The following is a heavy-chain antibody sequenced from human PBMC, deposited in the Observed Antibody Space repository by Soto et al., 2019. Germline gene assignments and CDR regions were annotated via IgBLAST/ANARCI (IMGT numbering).Heavy chain of an antibody. J-gene: IGHJ3*02. D-gene: IGHD1-26*01. Sequence: GGSLRLSCAVSGFTVSNNYMSWVRQAPGKGLEWVSAISGSGGSTYYADSVKGRFTISRDNSKNTLYLQMNSLRAEDTAVYYCAKDSRREPYAFDIWGQGTMVTVSS. V-gene: IGHV3-23*01. CDR1: GFTVSNNY. CDR3: AKDSRREPYAFDI. CDR2: ISGSGGST.